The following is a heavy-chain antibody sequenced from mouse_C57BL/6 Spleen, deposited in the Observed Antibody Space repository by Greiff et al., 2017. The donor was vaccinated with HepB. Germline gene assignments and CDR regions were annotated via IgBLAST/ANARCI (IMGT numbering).Heavy chain of an antibody. J-gene: IGHJ1*03. CDR3: AREIYYDYDEGRDWYFDV. D-gene: IGHD2-4*01. Sequence: EVKLMESGGGLVQPGGSLSLSCAASGFTFTDYYMSWVRQPPGKALEWLGFIRNKANGYTTEYSATVKGRFTISRDNSQIILYLQMNALRAEDSATYYCAREIYYDYDEGRDWYFDVWGTGTTVTVSS. CDR2: IRNKANGYTT. V-gene: IGHV7-3*01. CDR1: GFTFTDYY.